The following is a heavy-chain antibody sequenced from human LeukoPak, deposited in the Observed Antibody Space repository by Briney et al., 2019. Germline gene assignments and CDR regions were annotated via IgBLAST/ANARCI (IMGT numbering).Heavy chain of an antibody. CDR1: GGSISSYY. CDR3: ARGAGTVMVDY. CDR2: ITNSGST. V-gene: IGHV4-59*08. Sequence: PSETLSLTCTVSGGSISSYYWSWIRQPPGKGLEWIGYITNSGSTNYNPSLKSRVTISVDTSKSQFSLKLSSVTAADTAVYYCARGAGTVMVDYWGQGTLVTVSS. D-gene: IGHD4-4*01. J-gene: IGHJ4*02.